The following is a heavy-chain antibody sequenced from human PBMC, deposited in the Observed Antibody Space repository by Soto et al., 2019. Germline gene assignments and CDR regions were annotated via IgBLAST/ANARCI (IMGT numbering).Heavy chain of an antibody. CDR3: AREEFVVVPAANYYYYYMDV. D-gene: IGHD2-2*01. CDR2: INHSGST. V-gene: IGHV4-34*01. CDR1: GGSFGGYY. J-gene: IGHJ6*03. Sequence: QVQLQQWGAGLLKPSETLSLTCAVYGGSFGGYYWSWIRQPPGKGLEWIGEINHSGSTNYNPSLKSRVTISVDTSKNQFSLKLSSVTAADTAVYYCAREEFVVVPAANYYYYYMDVWGKGTTVTVSS.